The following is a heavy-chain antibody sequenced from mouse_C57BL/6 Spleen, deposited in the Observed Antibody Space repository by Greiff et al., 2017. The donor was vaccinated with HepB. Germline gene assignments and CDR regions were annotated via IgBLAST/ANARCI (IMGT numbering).Heavy chain of an antibody. Sequence: VQGVESGPGLVQPSQSLSITCTVSGFSLTSYGVHWVRQSPGKGLEWLGVIWSGGSTDYNAAFISRLSISKDNSKSQVFFKMNSLQADDTAIYYCARHGGGSSPYWYFDVWGTGTTVTVSS. CDR1: GFSLTSYG. CDR3: ARHGGGSSPYWYFDV. D-gene: IGHD1-1*01. J-gene: IGHJ1*03. CDR2: IWSGGST. V-gene: IGHV2-2*01.